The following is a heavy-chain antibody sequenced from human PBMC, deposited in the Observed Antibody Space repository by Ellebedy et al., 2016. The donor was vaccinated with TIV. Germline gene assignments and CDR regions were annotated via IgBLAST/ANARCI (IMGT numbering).Heavy chain of an antibody. V-gene: IGHV4-30-4*08. CDR2: IYYSGST. D-gene: IGHD3-22*01. CDR3: ARFITMVVVVMPSDAFDI. Sequence: MPSETLSLTCTVSGGSISSSTYYWGWIRQSPGKGLEWIGYIYYSGSTYYNPSLKSRVSISVDTSKNQFSLKLSSVTAADTVVYYCARFITMVVVVMPSDAFDIWGQGTMVTVSS. CDR1: GGSISSSTYY. J-gene: IGHJ3*02.